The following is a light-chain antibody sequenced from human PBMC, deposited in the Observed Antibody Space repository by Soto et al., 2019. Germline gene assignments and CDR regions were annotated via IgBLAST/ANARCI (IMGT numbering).Light chain of an antibody. J-gene: IGLJ2*01. CDR3: SSYTTSTAFIL. CDR1: SSDIGNYDF. CDR2: EVS. Sequence: QSALTQPASVSGSPGQSITISCTGTSSDIGNYDFVSWYQQVPGTAPTAMIYEVSSRPSWVSIRFSGSKSGNTASLTISGLQAEDEAYYNCSSYTTSTAFILFGGGTQLPVL. V-gene: IGLV2-14*01.